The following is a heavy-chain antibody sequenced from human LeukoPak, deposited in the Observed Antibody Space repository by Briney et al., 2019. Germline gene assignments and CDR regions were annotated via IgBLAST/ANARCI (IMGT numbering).Heavy chain of an antibody. CDR1: GFTFSNYW. Sequence: GGSLRLSCAASGFTFSNYWMSWVRQAPGKGLEWVANIKQDGSQKYYVDSVKGRFTISRDNAKNSLYLQMNSLRVEDTAVYYCVREEYGDHLWWWGHGTPVTVSS. V-gene: IGHV3-7*01. CDR2: IKQDGSQK. CDR3: VREEYGDHLWW. D-gene: IGHD4-17*01. J-gene: IGHJ4*01.